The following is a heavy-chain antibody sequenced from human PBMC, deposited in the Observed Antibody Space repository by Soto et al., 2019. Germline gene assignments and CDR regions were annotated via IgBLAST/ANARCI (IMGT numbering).Heavy chain of an antibody. CDR2: INHSGSS. V-gene: IGHV4-34*01. Sequence: PSETLPLTCGVYGGSFSGYHWTWIRQPPGKGLEWIGEINHSGSSNYNPSLKSRVTSSVDTSKNQFSLKVTSVTAADTAVYYCARSYYDILTGYSYFDYWGQGTLVTVSS. CDR3: ARSYYDILTGYSYFDY. D-gene: IGHD3-9*01. J-gene: IGHJ4*02. CDR1: GGSFSGYH.